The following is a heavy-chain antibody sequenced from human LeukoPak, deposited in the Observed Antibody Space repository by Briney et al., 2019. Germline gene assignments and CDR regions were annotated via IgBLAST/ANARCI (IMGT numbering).Heavy chain of an antibody. CDR1: GGSIVTSSYH. V-gene: IGHV4-39*07. D-gene: IGHD4-11*01. J-gene: IGHJ6*03. CDR2: IYYSGST. CDR3: ARTYSRFYYYYMDV. Sequence: SETLSLTCIVSGGSIVTSSYHWAWIRQPPRKGLEWIGNIYYSGSTYYNPSLKSRVTISVDTSKNQFSLKLSSVTAADTAVYYCARTYSRFYYYYMDVWGKGTTVTVSS.